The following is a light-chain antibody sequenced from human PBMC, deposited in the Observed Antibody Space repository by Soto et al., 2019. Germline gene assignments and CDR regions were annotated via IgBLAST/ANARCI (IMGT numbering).Light chain of an antibody. CDR1: QSISSW. CDR2: DAS. Sequence: DIQMTQSPSTLSASVGDRVTITCRASQSISSWLAWYQQKPGKAPKLLIYDASSLESGVPSRFSGSGSGTEFTLTIRSLQPDDFATYYCQQYNSYPWTVGQGTKVEIK. V-gene: IGKV1-5*01. J-gene: IGKJ1*01. CDR3: QQYNSYPWT.